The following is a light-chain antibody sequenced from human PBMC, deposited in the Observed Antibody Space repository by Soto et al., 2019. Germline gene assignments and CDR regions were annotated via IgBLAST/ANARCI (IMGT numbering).Light chain of an antibody. CDR2: DAS. CDR3: QQYQTYSRT. V-gene: IGKV1-5*01. CDR1: QSINTW. Sequence: DIQMTQSPSTVSASVGDRITITCRASQSINTWLAWYRQRPGEAPQLLIYDASTLEMGVPSRFSGSGSGTDFTLSISRLQPDDFATFYCQQYQTYSRTFGQGTKVEVK. J-gene: IGKJ1*01.